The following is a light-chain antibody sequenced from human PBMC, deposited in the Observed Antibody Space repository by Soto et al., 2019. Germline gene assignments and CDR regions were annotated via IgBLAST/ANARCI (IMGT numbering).Light chain of an antibody. J-gene: IGKJ5*01. CDR3: QQLNSYSIT. Sequence: DIQMTRAPPTLSASVGDRVTITCRASQGIVRWLAWYQQKPGKAPNLLIYAASTLQSGVPSRFSGSGSGTEFTLTISSLQPEDFATYYCQQLNSYSITFGQGTRLEIK. CDR2: AAS. V-gene: IGKV1-9*01. CDR1: QGIVRW.